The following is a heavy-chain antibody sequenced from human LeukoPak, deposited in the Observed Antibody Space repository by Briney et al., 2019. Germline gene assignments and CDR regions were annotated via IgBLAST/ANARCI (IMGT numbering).Heavy chain of an antibody. CDR3: VGTIASRGSEY. CDR2: LPPDELGI. J-gene: IGHJ4*02. V-gene: IGHV3-74*01. CDR1: GFTFTNYW. Sequence: QSGGPLRLSCAASGFTFTNYWMHWVRQAPGMGLVWVSRLPPDELGIIYADSVKGRFTVSRDNAKNTVYLQMSNLRVDDTAMYYCVGTIASRGSEYWGQGALVTVSS. D-gene: IGHD6-6*01.